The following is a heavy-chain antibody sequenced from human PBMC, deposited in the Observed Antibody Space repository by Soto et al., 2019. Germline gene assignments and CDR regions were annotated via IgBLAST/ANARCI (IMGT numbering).Heavy chain of an antibody. CDR2: ISSSSSTI. CDR3: ARDYLVIPHRVIDY. J-gene: IGHJ4*02. V-gene: IGHV3-48*01. D-gene: IGHD2-15*01. Sequence: TGGSLRLSCAASGFTFSSYSMNWVRQAPWKGLEWVSYISSSSSTIYYADSVKGRFTISRDNAKNSLYLQMNSLRAEDTAVYYCARDYLVIPHRVIDYWGQGTLVTVSS. CDR1: GFTFSSYS.